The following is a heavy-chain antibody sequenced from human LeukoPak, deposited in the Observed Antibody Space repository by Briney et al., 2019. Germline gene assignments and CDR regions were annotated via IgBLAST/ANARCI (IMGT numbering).Heavy chain of an antibody. J-gene: IGHJ3*02. V-gene: IGHV1-2*02. CDR1: GYTFTSYY. Sequence: VASVKVSCKASGYTFTSYYMHWVRQAPGQGLEWMGWINPNSGGTNYAQKFQGRVTMTRDTSISTAYMELSRLRSDDTAVYYCARATPQLGATDAFDIWGQGTMVTVSS. D-gene: IGHD5-12*01. CDR2: INPNSGGT. CDR3: ARATPQLGATDAFDI.